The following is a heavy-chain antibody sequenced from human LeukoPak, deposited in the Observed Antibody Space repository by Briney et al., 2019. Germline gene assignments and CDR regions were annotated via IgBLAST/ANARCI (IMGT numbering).Heavy chain of an antibody. CDR1: GGSFSGYY. CDR3: ASTPRVPAAFFDY. J-gene: IGHJ4*02. Sequence: SETLSLTCAVYGGSFSGYYWGWIRQPPGKGLEWIGEINHSGSTNYNPSLKSRVTISVDTSKNRFSLKLSSVTAADTAVYYCASTPRVPAAFFDYWGQGTLVTVSS. V-gene: IGHV4-34*01. CDR2: INHSGST. D-gene: IGHD2-2*01.